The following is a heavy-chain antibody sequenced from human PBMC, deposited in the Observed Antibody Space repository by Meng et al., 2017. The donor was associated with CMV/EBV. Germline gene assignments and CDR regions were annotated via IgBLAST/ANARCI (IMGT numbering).Heavy chain of an antibody. J-gene: IGHJ4*02. Sequence: GESLKISCAASGFTFSNAWMSWVRQAPGKGLEWVGRIKSKTDGGTTDYAAPVKGRFTISRDDSKNTLYLQMNSLKTEDTAVYYCTTSTMVRGVTPHWGPGTLVTVSS. V-gene: IGHV3-15*01. CDR1: GFTFSNAW. CDR3: TTSTMVRGVTPH. CDR2: IKSKTDGGTT. D-gene: IGHD3-10*01.